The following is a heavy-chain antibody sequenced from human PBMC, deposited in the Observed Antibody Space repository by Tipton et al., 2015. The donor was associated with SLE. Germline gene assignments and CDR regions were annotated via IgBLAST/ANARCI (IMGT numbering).Heavy chain of an antibody. Sequence: GSLRLSCAASGFTFSSYGMHWVRQAPGKGLEWVAFIRYDGSNKYYADSVKGRFTISRDNSKNTLYLQMNSPRAEDTAVYYCAKEGGITYLGYYYGMDVWGQGTTVTVSS. CDR2: IRYDGSNK. CDR3: AKEGGITYLGYYYGMDV. J-gene: IGHJ6*02. CDR1: GFTFSSYG. D-gene: IGHD3-10*01. V-gene: IGHV3-30*02.